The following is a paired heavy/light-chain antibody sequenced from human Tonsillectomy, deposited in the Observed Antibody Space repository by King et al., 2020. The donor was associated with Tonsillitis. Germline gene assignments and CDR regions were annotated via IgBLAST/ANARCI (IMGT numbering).Light chain of an antibody. CDR2: EDT. CDR1: DLNNKY. V-gene: IGLV3-1*01. Sequence: SYELTQPPSVSVSPGQTARITCSGRDLNNKYVSWYHQRPGQAPVLVMYEDTERPSGIPERFSGSKSGNTASLTISGIQALDEADYYCQAAHAGVVVFGGGTKVTVL. J-gene: IGLJ2*01. CDR3: QAAHAGVVV.
Heavy chain of an antibody. CDR3: ARKFEGRFYFDY. V-gene: IGHV1-69*01. CDR1: GGTFSSDN. D-gene: IGHD3-16*01. J-gene: IGHJ4*02. CDR2: IIPMFATA. Sequence: QVQLAQSGAEVKSLGSSVKVSCRASGGTFSSDNINWVRQAPGQGLEWMGGIIPMFATATYAQNFQGRVTFTADESTSTAYMELSSLRSEDTAVYYCARKFEGRFYFDYWGQGTLVTVSS.